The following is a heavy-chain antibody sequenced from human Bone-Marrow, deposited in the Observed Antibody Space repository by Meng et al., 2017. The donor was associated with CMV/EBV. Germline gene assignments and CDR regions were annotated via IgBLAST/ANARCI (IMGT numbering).Heavy chain of an antibody. CDR3: ARTIFGVVITSVYYYYGMDV. CDR1: GVSISSYY. D-gene: IGHD3-3*01. Sequence: SETLSLTCTGSGVSISSYYWSWIRQPPGKGLEWIGYIYYSGSTNYNPSLKSRVTISVDTSKNQFSLKLSSVTAADTAVYYCARTIFGVVITSVYYYYGMDVWGQGTTVTVSS. J-gene: IGHJ6*01. V-gene: IGHV4-59*01. CDR2: IYYSGST.